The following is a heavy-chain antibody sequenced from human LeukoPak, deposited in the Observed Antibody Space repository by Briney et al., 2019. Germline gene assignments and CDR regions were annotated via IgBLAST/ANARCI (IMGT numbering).Heavy chain of an antibody. J-gene: IGHJ4*02. V-gene: IGHV4-30-4*01. CDR3: ARVGGDYDDY. Sequence: SQTLSLTCTVSGGSLSSVDYYWSWTRQPPGKGLEWIGYIYYSGSTYYNPSLKSRVTISVDTSKNQFSLKLSSVTAADTAVYYGARVGGDYDDYWGQGTLVTVSS. CDR1: GGSLSSVDYY. CDR2: IYYSGST. D-gene: IGHD3-16*01.